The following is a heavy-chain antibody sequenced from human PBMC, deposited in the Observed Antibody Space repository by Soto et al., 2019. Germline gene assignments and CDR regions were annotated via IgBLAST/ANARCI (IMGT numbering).Heavy chain of an antibody. D-gene: IGHD6-19*01. CDR1: GFTFSSYA. J-gene: IGHJ4*02. CDR2: ISGSGGST. CDR3: ANYGGWYGLFERFDY. V-gene: IGHV3-23*01. Sequence: PGGSLRLSCAASGFTFSSYAMSWVRQAPGKGLEWVSAISGSGGSTYYADSVKGRFTISRDNSKNTLYLQMNSLRAEDTAVYYCANYGGWYGLFERFDYWGQGTLVTVSS.